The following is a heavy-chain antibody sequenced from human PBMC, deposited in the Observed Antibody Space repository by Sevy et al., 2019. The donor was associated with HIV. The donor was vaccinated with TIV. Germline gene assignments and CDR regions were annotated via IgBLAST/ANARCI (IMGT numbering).Heavy chain of an antibody. CDR3: AHETFGRLES. CDR2: IKAAGSDK. CDR1: GFTFSANW. V-gene: IGHV3-7*01. D-gene: IGHD3-16*01. J-gene: IGHJ4*02. Sequence: GGSLRLSCAASGFTFSANWMNWVRQAPGKGLEWVANIKAAGSDKHYVDSVEGRFTISRDNAKNLLFLQMNSLRVEDTAVYYCAHETFGRLESWGQGTLVTVSS.